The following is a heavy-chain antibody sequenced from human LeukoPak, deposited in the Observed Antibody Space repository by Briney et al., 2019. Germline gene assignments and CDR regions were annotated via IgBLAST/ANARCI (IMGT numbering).Heavy chain of an antibody. CDR2: IHPSTGNP. D-gene: IGHD3-16*02. CDR1: GYSFSNYA. V-gene: IGHV7-4-1*01. J-gene: IGHJ4*02. Sequence: GASVKVSCKASGYSFSNYALNWVRQAPGQGLEFMGWIHPSTGNPSYAQGFSGRFVFSLDTSVTTTYLQIGDLKAEDTAVYFYARALDSLGGLSLPDYWGQGTLVTVSS. CDR3: ARALDSLGGLSLPDY.